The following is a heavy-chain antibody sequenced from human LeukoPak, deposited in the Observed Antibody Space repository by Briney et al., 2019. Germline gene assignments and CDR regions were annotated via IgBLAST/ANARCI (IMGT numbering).Heavy chain of an antibody. V-gene: IGHV4-59*01. CDR3: ARDRGSHIYYYYMDV. D-gene: IGHD3-16*01. CDR1: GGSISSYY. Sequence: SETLSLSCTVSGGSISSYYWSWIRQPPGKGLEWIGYIYYSGSTNYNPSLKSRVTISVDTSKNQFSLKLSSVTAADTAVYYCARDRGSHIYYYYMDVWGKGTTVTISS. J-gene: IGHJ6*03. CDR2: IYYSGST.